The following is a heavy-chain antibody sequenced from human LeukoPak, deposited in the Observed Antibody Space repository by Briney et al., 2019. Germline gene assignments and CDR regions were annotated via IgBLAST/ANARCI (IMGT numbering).Heavy chain of an antibody. D-gene: IGHD1-26*01. CDR1: GGSISSSSYY. J-gene: IGHJ4*02. CDR3: ASEWELGH. V-gene: IGHV4-39*07. CDR2: IYYSGST. Sequence: SETLSLTCTVSGGSISSSSYYWGWIRQPPGKGLEWIGSIYYSGSTYYNPSLKSRVTISVDTSKNQFSLKLSSVTAADTAVYYCASEWELGHWGQGTLVTVSS.